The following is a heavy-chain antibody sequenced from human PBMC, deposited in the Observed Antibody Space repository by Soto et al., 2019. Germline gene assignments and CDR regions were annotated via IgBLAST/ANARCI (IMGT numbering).Heavy chain of an antibody. CDR3: SRRSSGWYFDY. Sequence: EVQLLESGGGLVQPGGSLRLSCAASGFTFSSYAMSWVRQAPGKGLEWVSVISGSGGSTYYSDSVKGRFTISRDNSKNTLYLQMNSLRAEDTAVYYCSRRSSGWYFDYWGQGTLVTVSS. D-gene: IGHD6-19*01. CDR1: GFTFSSYA. V-gene: IGHV3-23*01. CDR2: ISGSGGST. J-gene: IGHJ4*02.